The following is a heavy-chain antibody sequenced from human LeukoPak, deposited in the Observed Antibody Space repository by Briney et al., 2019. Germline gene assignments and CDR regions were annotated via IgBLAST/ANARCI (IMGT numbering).Heavy chain of an antibody. Sequence: GGSLRLSCAASGFTFTSYAMSWIRQAPGKGLEWVSSTSDSSGHTYYADSVRGRFTISRDNSKNTVFLQMNSLRAEDTAIYYCAKDGVWQSYYFDYWGQGTLVTVSS. D-gene: IGHD6-19*01. V-gene: IGHV3-23*01. CDR1: GFTFTSYA. CDR3: AKDGVWQSYYFDY. CDR2: TSDSSGHT. J-gene: IGHJ4*02.